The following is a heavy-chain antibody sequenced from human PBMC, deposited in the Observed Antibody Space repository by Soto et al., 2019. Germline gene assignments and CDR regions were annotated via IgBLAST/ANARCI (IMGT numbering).Heavy chain of an antibody. Sequence: QVQLQESGPGLVKPSQTLSLTCTVSGGSISSESYYWNWVRQLPGNGLEWIGYIYYSGSTHYNPSLTSRLTLSLDTSKNQFSLKLNAVTAADTAVYYCATSPRANEGAYYYYGMDVWGQGTTVTVSS. D-gene: IGHD1-1*01. CDR3: ATSPRANEGAYYYYGMDV. CDR1: GGSISSESYY. V-gene: IGHV4-31*03. CDR2: IYYSGST. J-gene: IGHJ6*02.